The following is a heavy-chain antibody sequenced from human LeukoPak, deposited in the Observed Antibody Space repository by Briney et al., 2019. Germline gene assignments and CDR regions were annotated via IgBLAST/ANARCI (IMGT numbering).Heavy chain of an antibody. D-gene: IGHD4-17*01. J-gene: IGHJ4*02. Sequence: ASVKVSCKASGYTFISYDINWVRQATGQGLEWMGWMSPNSGNTGYAQKFQGRITMTKSTSISTACMELSDLESEDTAVYYCARTPPDYGIDYWGQGTLVIVSS. CDR1: GYTFISYD. CDR3: ARTPPDYGIDY. V-gene: IGHV1-8*01. CDR2: MSPNSGNT.